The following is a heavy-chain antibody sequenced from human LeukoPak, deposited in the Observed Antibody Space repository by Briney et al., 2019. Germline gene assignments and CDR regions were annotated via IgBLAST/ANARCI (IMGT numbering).Heavy chain of an antibody. Sequence: SETLSLTCTVSGYSISSGYYWGWIRQPPGKGLEWIGSIYHSGSTYYNPSLKSRVTISVDTSKNQFSLKLNSVTAADTAVYYCARRPYSSGWYYFDYWGQGTLVTVSS. CDR2: IYHSGST. V-gene: IGHV4-38-2*02. CDR1: GYSISSGYY. J-gene: IGHJ4*02. D-gene: IGHD6-19*01. CDR3: ARRPYSSGWYYFDY.